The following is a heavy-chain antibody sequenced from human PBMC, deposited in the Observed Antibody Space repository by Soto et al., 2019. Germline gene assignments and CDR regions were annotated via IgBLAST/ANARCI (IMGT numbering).Heavy chain of an antibody. D-gene: IGHD6-19*01. CDR3: ARDSSAWPNYFDS. V-gene: IGHV3-23*01. CDR1: GFSISTHA. CDR2: FSGRSGDT. Sequence: PGGSLRLSCVASGFSISTHALTWVRRAPEKGLEWVSSFSGRSGDTYYAASVKGRFTISGDSSKNTVILQMNNLRADDTALYYCARDSSAWPNYFDSWGQGIQVTVSS. J-gene: IGHJ4*02.